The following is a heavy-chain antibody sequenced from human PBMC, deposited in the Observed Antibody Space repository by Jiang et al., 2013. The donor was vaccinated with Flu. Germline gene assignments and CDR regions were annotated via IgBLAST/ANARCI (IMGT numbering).Heavy chain of an antibody. CDR3: AKELWGSGYYSGL. D-gene: IGHD3-22*01. CDR2: ISGSGGST. CDR1: GFTFSSYA. V-gene: IGHV3-23*04. J-gene: IGHJ4*02. Sequence: LVEVWGRLGTAWGSLRLSCAASGFTFSSYAMSWVRQAPGKGLEWVSAISGSGGSTYYADSVKGRFTISRDNSKNTLYLQMNSLRAEDTAVYYCAKELWGSGYYSGLWGQGTLVTVSS.